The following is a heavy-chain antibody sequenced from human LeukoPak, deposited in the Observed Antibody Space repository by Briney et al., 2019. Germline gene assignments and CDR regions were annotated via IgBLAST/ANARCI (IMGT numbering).Heavy chain of an antibody. Sequence: GASVTVSCKASGYTFTSYDINWVGQATGQGLEGMGWMNHNSGKTGSAQKFQGRVTMTRNTSISTAYMELSSLRSEDTAVYYCARASISYDFWSGYFFYYYYGMDVWGQGTTVTVSS. V-gene: IGHV1-8*01. D-gene: IGHD3-3*01. CDR2: MNHNSGKT. J-gene: IGHJ6*02. CDR3: ARASISYDFWSGYFFYYYYGMDV. CDR1: GYTFTSYD.